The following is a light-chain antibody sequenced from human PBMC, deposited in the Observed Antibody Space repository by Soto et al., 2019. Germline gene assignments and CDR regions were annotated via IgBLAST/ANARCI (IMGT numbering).Light chain of an antibody. V-gene: IGKV1-5*03. J-gene: IGKJ1*01. CDR2: KAS. CDR1: QSISSW. Sequence: IQMTQSPSTLSAYVGDRVTITCRASQSISSWLAWYQQKPGKAPKLLSYKASSLESGVPSRFSGSGTGTEFTLTISSLQPDDFATYYCQQYNSFPTCGQGTKVEIK. CDR3: QQYNSFPT.